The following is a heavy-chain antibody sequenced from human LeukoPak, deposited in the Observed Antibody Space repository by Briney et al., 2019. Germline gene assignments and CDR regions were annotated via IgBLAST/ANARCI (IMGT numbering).Heavy chain of an antibody. CDR1: GGSIITNTYY. J-gene: IGHJ5*02. V-gene: IGHV4-39*01. Sequence: SETLSLTCSVSGGSIITNTYYWAWIRHPPGKGLEWIGTIFHSGRTYNNPSLKSRFTISVDTSKNQICLKLTSVTAAETAVYYCAGQGAFDPWGQGTLVTVSS. CDR3: AGQGAFDP. CDR2: IFHSGRT.